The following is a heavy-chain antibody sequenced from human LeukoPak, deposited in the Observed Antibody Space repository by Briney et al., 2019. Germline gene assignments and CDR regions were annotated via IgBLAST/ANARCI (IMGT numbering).Heavy chain of an antibody. V-gene: IGHV1-8*01. CDR2: MNPNSGNT. CDR1: GYTFTSYD. CDR3: ARGVLRYFAWLSPFDP. Sequence: ASVKVSCKASGYTFTSYDINWVRQAPGQGLERMGWMNPNSGNTGYTQNLQGSVTITRNTSISTAYMGLSSLRYQDTPVYYCARGVLRYFAWLSPFDPWGQGTLVTVSS. J-gene: IGHJ5*02. D-gene: IGHD3-9*01.